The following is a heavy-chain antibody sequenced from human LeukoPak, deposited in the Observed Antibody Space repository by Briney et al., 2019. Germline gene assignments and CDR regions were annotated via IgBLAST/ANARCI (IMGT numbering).Heavy chain of an antibody. J-gene: IGHJ4*02. Sequence: SVKVSCKASGGTFSSYAISWVRQAPGQGLEWMGGIIPIFGTANYAQKFQGRVTITADESTSTAYMELSSLRSEDTAVYYCARGPGYCSGGGCRDSNFDYWGQGTLVTVSS. CDR2: IIPIFGTA. CDR3: ARGPGYCSGGGCRDSNFDY. CDR1: GGTFSSYA. D-gene: IGHD2-15*01. V-gene: IGHV1-69*13.